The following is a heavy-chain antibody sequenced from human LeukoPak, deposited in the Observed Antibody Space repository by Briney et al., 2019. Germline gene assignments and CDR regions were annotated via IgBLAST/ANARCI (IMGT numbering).Heavy chain of an antibody. J-gene: IGHJ6*03. D-gene: IGHD3-9*01. CDR1: GYTFTGYY. V-gene: IGHV1-2*02. CDR2: INPNSGGT. CDR3: ARASTYFDWLLHNYYYYMDV. Sequence: ASVKVSCKASGYTFTGYYMHWVRQAPGQGLEWMGWINPNSGGTNYAQKFQGRVTMTRDTSISTAYMELSRLSSDDTAVYYCARASTYFDWLLHNYYYYMDVWGKGTTVTVSS.